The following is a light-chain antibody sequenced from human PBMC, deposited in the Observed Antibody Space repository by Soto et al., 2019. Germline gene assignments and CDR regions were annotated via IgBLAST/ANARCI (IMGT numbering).Light chain of an antibody. CDR2: DVS. Sequence: QSVLTQPASVSGSPGQSITISCTGTSSDVSGYNYVSWYQQHPGKAPKLMIYDVSNRPSGVSNRFSGSKSGNTASLTISGLQAEDEADYYCSSYTSSTGVFGTGTKVTVL. CDR3: SSYTSSTGV. V-gene: IGLV2-14*01. CDR1: SSDVSGYNY. J-gene: IGLJ1*01.